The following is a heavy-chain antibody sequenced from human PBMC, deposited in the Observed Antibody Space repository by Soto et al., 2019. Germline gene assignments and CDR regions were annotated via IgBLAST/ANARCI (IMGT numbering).Heavy chain of an antibody. V-gene: IGHV3-23*01. Sequence: EVQLLESGGGLVQPGGSLRLSCASSGFTFSSYAMSWVRQTPGKGLEWDSGVSGGGGNTYYADCVTGRFTISRDNSRNTLNLQMNSLRAADTAIYYCEKDRGAGGCFSGIAVAGIPSWGQGTLVTVSS. CDR2: VSGGGGNT. CDR3: EKDRGAGGCFSGIAVAGIPS. D-gene: IGHD6-19*01. CDR1: GFTFSSYA. J-gene: IGHJ5*02.